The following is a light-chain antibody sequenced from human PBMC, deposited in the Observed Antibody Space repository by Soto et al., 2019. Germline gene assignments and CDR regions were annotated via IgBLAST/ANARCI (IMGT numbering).Light chain of an antibody. CDR3: HQYNNWPPYT. CDR2: GAS. CDR1: QSVSSN. J-gene: IGKJ2*01. V-gene: IGKV3-15*01. Sequence: EVVMTQSPATLSVSPGERATLSCRASQSVSSNLAWYQQKPGQAPRLLIYGASTRATGIPAKFSGSGSGTEFTLTISSLQSEDSAFYYCHQYNNWPPYTFGQGTKLEIK.